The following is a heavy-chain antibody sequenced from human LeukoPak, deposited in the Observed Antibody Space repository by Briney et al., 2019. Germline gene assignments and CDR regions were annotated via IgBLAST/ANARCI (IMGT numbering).Heavy chain of an antibody. CDR3: ARVGVYDSSRRQFDC. CDR2: IYYIGNT. D-gene: IGHD3-22*01. J-gene: IGHJ4*02. Sequence: PSETLSLTCTVSGGSISSGDYYWSWIRQPPGKGLEWIGYIYYIGNTFYNPSLKSRVTISVDTSKNQFSLKLSSVTAADTAVYYCARVGVYDSSRRQFDCWGQGTLVTVSS. V-gene: IGHV4-30-4*01. CDR1: GGSISSGDYY.